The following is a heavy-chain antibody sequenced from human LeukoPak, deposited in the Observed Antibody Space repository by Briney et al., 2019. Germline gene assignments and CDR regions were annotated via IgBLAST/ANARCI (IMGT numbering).Heavy chain of an antibody. CDR2: ISGDGGST. Sequence: GGSLRLSCAASGFTFDDYAMHWVRQAPGKGLEWVSLISGDGGSTYYADSVKGRFTISRDNSKNSLYLQMNSLRTEDTALYYCAKDGYCSSTSCYAKGWFDPWGQRTLVTVSS. J-gene: IGHJ5*02. CDR1: GFTFDDYA. D-gene: IGHD2-2*01. V-gene: IGHV3-43*02. CDR3: AKDGYCSSTSCYAKGWFDP.